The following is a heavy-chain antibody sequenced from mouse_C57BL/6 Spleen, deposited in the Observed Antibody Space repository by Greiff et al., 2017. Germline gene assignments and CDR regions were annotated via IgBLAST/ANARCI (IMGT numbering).Heavy chain of an antibody. CDR3: TRGEYGDGPSMDY. D-gene: IGHD2-3*01. CDR2: IDPETGGT. Sequence: QVQLQQSGAELVRPGASVTLSCKASGYTFTDYEMHWVKQTPVHGLEWIGAIDPETGGTAYNQKFKGKAILTADKSSSTAYMELRSLTSEDSAVYYCTRGEYGDGPSMDYWGQGTSVTVSS. CDR1: GYTFTDYE. J-gene: IGHJ4*01. V-gene: IGHV1-15*01.